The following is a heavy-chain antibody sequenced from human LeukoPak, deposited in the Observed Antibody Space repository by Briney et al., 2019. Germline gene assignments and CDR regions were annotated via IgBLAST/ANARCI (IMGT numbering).Heavy chain of an antibody. Sequence: GGSLRLSCAASGFTFRSYWMSWVRQAPGKGLEWVANIKQDGSEKYYVDSVKGRFTISRDNSKNTLYLQINSLRAEDTAVYYCAREHYYDSSGFYRDFDCWGQGALVTVS. CDR3: AREHYYDSSGFYRDFDC. D-gene: IGHD3-22*01. J-gene: IGHJ4*02. V-gene: IGHV3-7*01. CDR2: IKQDGSEK. CDR1: GFTFRSYW.